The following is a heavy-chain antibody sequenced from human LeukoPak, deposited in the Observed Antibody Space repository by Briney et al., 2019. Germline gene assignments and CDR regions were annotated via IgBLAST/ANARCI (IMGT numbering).Heavy chain of an antibody. J-gene: IGHJ4*02. Sequence: PGGSLRLSCAASGFTFSTYGMHWVRQAPGKGLEWVAFIRYDGRNKYYADSVKGRFTISRDNSKNTLYLQMNSLRAEDTAVYYCAKDGAAMATDYWGQGTLVTVSS. CDR3: AKDGAAMATDY. D-gene: IGHD5-18*01. V-gene: IGHV3-30*02. CDR2: IRYDGRNK. CDR1: GFTFSTYG.